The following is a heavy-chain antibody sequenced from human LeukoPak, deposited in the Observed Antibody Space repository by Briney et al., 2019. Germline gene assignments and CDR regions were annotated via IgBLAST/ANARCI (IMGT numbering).Heavy chain of an antibody. J-gene: IGHJ4*02. V-gene: IGHV3-30*18. CDR2: ISYDGRNK. Sequence: GSLRLSCAASGFTFSSYGMHGVRQAPGKGLEWVAVISYDGRNKYYADSVKGRFTISRDNSKNTLYLQMNSLRAEDTAVYYCAKDTAKCSGGSCSHVGYWGQGTLVTVSS. D-gene: IGHD2-15*01. CDR3: AKDTAKCSGGSCSHVGY. CDR1: GFTFSSYG.